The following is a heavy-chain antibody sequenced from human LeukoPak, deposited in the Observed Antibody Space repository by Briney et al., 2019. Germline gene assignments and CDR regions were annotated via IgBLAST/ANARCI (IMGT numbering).Heavy chain of an antibody. J-gene: IGHJ4*02. CDR3: AKDRSFEYSSGWGAY. CDR2: ISGSGGST. D-gene: IGHD6-19*01. Sequence: LAGGSLRLSCAASGFTFSSYAMSWVRQAPGKGLEWVSAISGSGGSTYYADSVKGRFTISRDNSKNTLYLQMNSLRAEDTAVYYCAKDRSFEYSSGWGAYWGQGTLVTVSS. CDR1: GFTFSSYA. V-gene: IGHV3-23*01.